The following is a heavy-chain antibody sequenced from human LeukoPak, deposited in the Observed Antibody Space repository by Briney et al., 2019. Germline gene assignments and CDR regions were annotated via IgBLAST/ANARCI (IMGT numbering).Heavy chain of an antibody. CDR3: ARRPYSGYDVDYYYYYMDV. V-gene: IGHV3-21*01. D-gene: IGHD5-12*01. CDR1: GFTFSSYS. CDR2: ISSSSSYI. J-gene: IGHJ6*03. Sequence: GGSLRLSCAASGFTFSSYSMNWVRQAPGKGLEWVSSISSSSSYIYYADSVKGRFTISRDNAKNSLYLQMNSLRAEDTAVYYCARRPYSGYDVDYYYYYMDVWGKGTTVTVSS.